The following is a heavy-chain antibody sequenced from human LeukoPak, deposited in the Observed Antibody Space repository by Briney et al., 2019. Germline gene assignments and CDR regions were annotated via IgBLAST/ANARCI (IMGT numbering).Heavy chain of an antibody. V-gene: IGHV4-59*08. CDR3: ALSLYYGSGSHPNYYFDY. J-gene: IGHJ4*02. Sequence: SETLSLTCTVSGGSISSYYWSWIRQPPGKGLEWIGYIYYSGSTNYNPSLKSRVTISVDTSKNQFSLKLSSVTAADTAVYYCALSLYYGSGSHPNYYFDYWGQGTLVTVSS. CDR2: IYYSGST. CDR1: GGSISSYY. D-gene: IGHD3-10*01.